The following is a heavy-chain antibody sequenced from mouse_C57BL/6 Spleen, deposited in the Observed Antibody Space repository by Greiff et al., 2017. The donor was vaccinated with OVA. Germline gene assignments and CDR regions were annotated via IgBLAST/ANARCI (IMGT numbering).Heavy chain of an antibody. Sequence: VQLQQSGAELVKPGASVKVSCKASGYTFTSYWMHWVKQRPGQGLEWIGRIHPSDSDTNYNQKFKGKATLTVDKSSSTAYMQLSSLTSEDSAVYVCAIPGAQATDYYAMDYWGQGTSVTVSS. CDR1: GYTFTSYW. J-gene: IGHJ4*01. D-gene: IGHD3-2*02. CDR2: IHPSDSDT. CDR3: AIPGAQATDYYAMDY. V-gene: IGHV1-74*01.